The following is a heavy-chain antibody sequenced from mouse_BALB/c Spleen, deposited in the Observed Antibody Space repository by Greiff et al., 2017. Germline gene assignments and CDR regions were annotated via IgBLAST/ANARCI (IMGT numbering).Heavy chain of an antibody. J-gene: IGHJ4*01. CDR2: IDPANGNT. CDR1: GFNIKDTY. V-gene: IGHV14-3*02. CDR3: AWGDYEYAMDD. D-gene: IGHD2-4*01. Sequence: EVQLQQSGAELVKPGASVKLSCTASGFNIKDTYMHWVKQRPEQGLEWIGRIDPANGNTKYDPKFQGKATITADTSSNTAYLQLSSLTSEDTAVYYWAWGDYEYAMDDWGQGTSVTVSS.